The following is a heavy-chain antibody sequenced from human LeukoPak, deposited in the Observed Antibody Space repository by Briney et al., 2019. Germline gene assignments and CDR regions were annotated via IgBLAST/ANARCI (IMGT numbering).Heavy chain of an antibody. CDR2: IIPILGIA. J-gene: IGHJ4*02. CDR1: GGTFSSYT. CDR3: AAYCSSTSCYGGLDY. V-gene: IGHV1-69*02. D-gene: IGHD2-2*01. Sequence: SVKVSCKASGGTFSSYTISWVRQAPGQGLEWMGRIIPILGIANYAQKFQGRVTITADKSTSTAYMELSSLRSEDRAVYYCAAYCSSTSCYGGLDYWGQGTLVTVSS.